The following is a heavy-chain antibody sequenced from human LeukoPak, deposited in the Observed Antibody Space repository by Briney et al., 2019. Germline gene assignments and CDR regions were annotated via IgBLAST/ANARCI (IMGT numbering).Heavy chain of an antibody. CDR2: ISSSSSYI. Sequence: GGSLRLSCAASGFTFSTYGMHWVRQAPGKGLEWVSSISSSSSYIYYADSVKGRFTISRDNAKNSLYLQMNSLRAEDTAVYYCARGKGIVGASFDYWGQGTLVTVSS. CDR3: ARGKGIVGASFDY. V-gene: IGHV3-21*01. D-gene: IGHD1-26*01. J-gene: IGHJ4*02. CDR1: GFTFSTYG.